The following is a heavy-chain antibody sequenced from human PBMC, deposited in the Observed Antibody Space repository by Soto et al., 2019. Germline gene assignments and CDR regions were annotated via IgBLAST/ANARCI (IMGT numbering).Heavy chain of an antibody. CDR3: ARGHFGVTMDV. CDR1: EFTFSSYS. D-gene: IGHD3-3*01. Sequence: DVQLLESGGGLVQPGGSLRLSCAASEFTFSSYSMIWVRQAPGKGLEWVSGVNGGGDFTYYAESVKGRFTISRDNSKNTLYLQMNSLRAEDTAVFYCARGHFGVTMDVWGQGTTVTVSS. CDR2: VNGGGDFT. J-gene: IGHJ6*02. V-gene: IGHV3-23*01.